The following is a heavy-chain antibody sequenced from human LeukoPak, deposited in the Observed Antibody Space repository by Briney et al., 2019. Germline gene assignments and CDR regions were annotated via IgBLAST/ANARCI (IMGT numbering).Heavy chain of an antibody. CDR2: ISSSTVYI. CDR3: ARSSIAGSHDY. CDR1: GFTFSAYS. Sequence: GGSLRLSCTASGFTFSAYSMNWVRQAPGKGLQWVSSISSSTVYIIYADSVKGRFTISRDNAQNSLYLQMNSLRAEDTAVYYCARSSIAGSHDYWGQGSLVTVSS. J-gene: IGHJ4*02. V-gene: IGHV3-21*01. D-gene: IGHD1-26*01.